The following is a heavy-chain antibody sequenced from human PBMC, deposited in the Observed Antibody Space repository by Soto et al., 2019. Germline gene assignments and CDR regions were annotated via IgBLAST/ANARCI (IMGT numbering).Heavy chain of an antibody. CDR2: IYYRGYT. CDR1: GGSITSSSYY. Sequence: QLQLQESGPGLVKPSETLSLTCAVSGGSITSSSYYWGWIRQAPGRGLEWIGTIYYRGYTYYNPSLESRVTISADTSKNQLSLNLRSVTAADTAVYYCASSAGADYTFDYWGQGILVTVSS. D-gene: IGHD4-4*01. CDR3: ASSAGADYTFDY. J-gene: IGHJ4*02. V-gene: IGHV4-39*01.